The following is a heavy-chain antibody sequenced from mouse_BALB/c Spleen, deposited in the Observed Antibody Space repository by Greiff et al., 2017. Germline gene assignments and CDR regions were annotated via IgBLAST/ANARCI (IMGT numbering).Heavy chain of an antibody. CDR1: GYTFTSYW. J-gene: IGHJ2*01. Sequence: QVQLQQSGAELAEPGASVKMSCKASGYTFTSYWMHWVKQRPGQGLEWIGYINPSTGYTEYNQKFKDKATLTADKSSSTAYMQLSSLTSEDSAVYYCASGGNEDFDYWGQGTTLTVSS. CDR2: INPSTGYT. V-gene: IGHV1-7*01. CDR3: ASGGNEDFDY. D-gene: IGHD1-1*02.